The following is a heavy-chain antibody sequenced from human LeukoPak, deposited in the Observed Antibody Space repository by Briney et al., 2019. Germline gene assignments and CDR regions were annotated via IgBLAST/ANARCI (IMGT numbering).Heavy chain of an antibody. V-gene: IGHV3-30*03. J-gene: IGHJ4*02. CDR2: ISFDGFNK. CDR1: GFTFSYYV. CDR3: ATLVDTRYFDY. D-gene: IGHD5-18*01. Sequence: GGSLRLSCAASGFTFSYYVMHWVRQAPGKGLEWVAVISFDGFNKFYADSVKGRFTISRDNSKNTLYLQMNSLRAEDTAVYYCATLVDTRYFDYWGQGTRVIVSS.